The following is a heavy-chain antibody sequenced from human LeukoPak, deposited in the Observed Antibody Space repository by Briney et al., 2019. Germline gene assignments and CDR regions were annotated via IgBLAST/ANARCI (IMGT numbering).Heavy chain of an antibody. CDR2: MYSGGNT. Sequence: PGGSLRLSCVASGFNLEDFAMHWVRQVTGKGLEWLSVMYSGGNTYYAASVEGRFTISRDNSKNTVYLQMNSLRAEDTAVYFCARGGPGVFAYWGQGTLVTVSS. V-gene: IGHV3-53*01. CDR3: ARGGPGVFAY. CDR1: GFNLEDFA. J-gene: IGHJ4*02. D-gene: IGHD3-10*01.